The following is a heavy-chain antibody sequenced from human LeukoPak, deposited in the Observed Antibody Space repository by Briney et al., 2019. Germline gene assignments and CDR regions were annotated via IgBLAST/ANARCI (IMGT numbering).Heavy chain of an antibody. CDR3: ARDHLHGDSKGGYHFDY. Sequence: ASVKVSCKASGYTFTDYYIHWVRQAPGQGLEWVGRINPKTGGTNHAQKFQGRVAMTRDTSISTAYMELSRLRSDDTAVYYCARDHLHGDSKGGYHFDYWGQGTLGTVSS. J-gene: IGHJ4*02. CDR1: GYTFTDYY. D-gene: IGHD3-22*01. CDR2: INPKTGGT. V-gene: IGHV1-2*06.